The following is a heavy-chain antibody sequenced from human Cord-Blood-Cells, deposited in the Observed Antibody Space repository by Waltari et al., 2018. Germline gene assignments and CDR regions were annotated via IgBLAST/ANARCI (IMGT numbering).Heavy chain of an antibody. J-gene: IGHJ4*02. CDR3: AREGEYSGSSWT. D-gene: IGHD6-13*01. V-gene: IGHV3-7*01. Sequence: EVQLVESGGGLVQPGGSLRLSCAASGFTFSSYWMSWVGQAPGKGLEWVANIKQEGSEKDYVDSVKGRVTISRGNAKNSLYLQMNSLRAEDTAVYYCAREGEYSGSSWTWGQGTLVTVSS. CDR1: GFTFSSYW. CDR2: IKQEGSEK.